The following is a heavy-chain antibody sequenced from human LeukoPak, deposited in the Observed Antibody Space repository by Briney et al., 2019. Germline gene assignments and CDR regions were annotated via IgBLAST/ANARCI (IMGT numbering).Heavy chain of an antibody. CDR1: GGSISDYY. CDR2: IYRGGTI. J-gene: IGHJ5*02. V-gene: IGHV4-4*09. D-gene: IGHD6-13*01. Sequence: SETLSLTCSVSGGSISDYYWSWIRQPPGKGLEWIGYIYRGGTINYNPSVKSRVTMSLDTSKNRISLMLNSVTAAGTAIYYCARHWLEAAKTYSYWFDPWGQGTLVTVSS. CDR3: ARHWLEAAKTYSYWFDP.